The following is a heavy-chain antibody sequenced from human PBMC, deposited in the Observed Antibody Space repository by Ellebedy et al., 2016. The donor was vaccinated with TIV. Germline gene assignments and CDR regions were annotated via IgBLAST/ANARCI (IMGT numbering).Heavy chain of an antibody. CDR2: VNPSGGST. Sequence: ASVKVSCKASGYTFTRYYMHWVRQASGQGLEWMGIVNPSGGSTSYAQKLQGRVTMTRDTSTSTVYMELSSLRSEDTAVYYCARDDLEDFWSGYPDYWGQGTLVTVSS. J-gene: IGHJ4*02. CDR1: GYTFTRYY. CDR3: ARDDLEDFWSGYPDY. D-gene: IGHD3-3*01. V-gene: IGHV1-46*04.